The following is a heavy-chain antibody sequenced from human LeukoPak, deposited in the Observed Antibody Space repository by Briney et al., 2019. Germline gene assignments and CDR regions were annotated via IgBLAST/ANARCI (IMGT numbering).Heavy chain of an antibody. CDR3: ARALYDSSGYSAGYMDV. V-gene: IGHV3-48*04. CDR1: GFTFSSYS. D-gene: IGHD3-22*01. CDR2: ISSSSSTI. J-gene: IGHJ6*03. Sequence: PGGSLRLSCAASGFTFSSYSMNWVRQAPGKGLEWVSYISSSSSTIYYADSVKGRFTISRDNAKNSLYLQMNSLRAEDTAVYYCARALYDSSGYSAGYMDVWSKGTTVTVSS.